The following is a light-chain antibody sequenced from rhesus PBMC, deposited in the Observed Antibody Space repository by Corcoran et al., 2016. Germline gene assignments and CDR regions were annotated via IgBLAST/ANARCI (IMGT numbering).Light chain of an antibody. V-gene: IGKV2-72*02. J-gene: IGKJ3*01. CDR1: QSLLHSNGNTY. CDR3: VQAIAFPFT. CDR2: GGS. Sequence: DIVMTQTPLSLPITPGEPASISCRSSQSLLHSNGNTYLNWYLQKPGQSPQLLIYGGSHRASGVPDRFMGSGAGSDVTLKISKVEAEDVGVYYCVQAIAFPFTFGPGTKLDIK.